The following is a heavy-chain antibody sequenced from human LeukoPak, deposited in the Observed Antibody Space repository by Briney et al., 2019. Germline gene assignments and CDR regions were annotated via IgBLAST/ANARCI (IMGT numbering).Heavy chain of an antibody. D-gene: IGHD3-9*01. CDR1: GYTFTSYY. CDR2: INPNSGVT. CDR3: ARGGGFYNDDFDP. J-gene: IGHJ5*02. Sequence: ASVKVSCKASGYTFTSYYIHWVRQAPGQGLEWMGWINPNSGVTNYAQKFQGRVIMTRDMSISTVYMDLYSLTSDDTALYYCARGGGFYNDDFDPWGQGTLVTVSS. V-gene: IGHV1-2*02.